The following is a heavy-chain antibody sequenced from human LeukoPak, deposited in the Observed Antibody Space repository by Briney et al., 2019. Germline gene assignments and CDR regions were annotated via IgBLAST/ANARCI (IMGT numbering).Heavy chain of an antibody. CDR2: IYHSGST. CDR3: ARDRAKYYDILTGYAPFDY. Sequence: PSGTLSLTCVVSGGFISNRNWWSWVRQPPGKGLEWIGEIYHSGSTNYNPSLKSRVTISVDKSKNQFSLKLSSVTAADTAVYYCARDRAKYYDILTGYAPFDYWGQGTLVTVSS. CDR1: GGFISNRNW. D-gene: IGHD3-9*01. J-gene: IGHJ4*02. V-gene: IGHV4-4*02.